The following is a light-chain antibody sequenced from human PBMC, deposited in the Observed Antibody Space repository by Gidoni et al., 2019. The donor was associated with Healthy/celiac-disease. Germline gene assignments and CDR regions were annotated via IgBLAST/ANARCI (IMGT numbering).Light chain of an antibody. CDR3: QQYNNWPPLT. CDR2: GAS. Sequence: EIVMTQSPATLSVSPGESATLPCRASQSVSSNLAWYQQKPGQAPRLLIYGASTRATALPARFSGSGSGTEFTLTISSLQSEDVAVYYCQQYNNWPPLTFGGXTKVEIK. V-gene: IGKV3D-15*01. CDR1: QSVSSN. J-gene: IGKJ4*01.